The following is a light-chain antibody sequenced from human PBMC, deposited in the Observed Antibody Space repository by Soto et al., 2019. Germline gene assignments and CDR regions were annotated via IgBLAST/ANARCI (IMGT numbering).Light chain of an antibody. Sequence: EIVLTQSPATLSLSPGERATLSCRASQSVSTYLGWYQQKPGQAPRLLIYDASNRATGIPARFSGSGSGTDLTLTISSLEPEDFAVYYCQQRSNWITFGQGTRLEIK. CDR2: DAS. CDR1: QSVSTY. V-gene: IGKV3-11*01. J-gene: IGKJ5*01. CDR3: QQRSNWIT.